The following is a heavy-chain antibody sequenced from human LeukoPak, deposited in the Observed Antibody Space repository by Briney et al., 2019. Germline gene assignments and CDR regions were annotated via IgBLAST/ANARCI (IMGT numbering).Heavy chain of an antibody. J-gene: IGHJ4*02. D-gene: IGHD2-2*01. V-gene: IGHV4-39*07. Sequence: EXXGSIYYSGITYYNPSLRSRVTISVDTSKNQFSLKLSSVTAADTAVYYCARDSKLRPAALGEDYWGQGTLVTVSS. CDR2: IYYSGIT. CDR3: ARDSKLRPAALGEDY.